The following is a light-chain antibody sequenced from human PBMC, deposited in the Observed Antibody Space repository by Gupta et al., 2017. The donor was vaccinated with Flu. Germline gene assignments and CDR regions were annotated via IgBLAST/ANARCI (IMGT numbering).Light chain of an antibody. CDR1: QNINRW. CDR2: MSS. V-gene: IGKV1-5*03. J-gene: IGKJ5*01. CDR3: QQDSSYPVT. Sequence: PSTLSASVGGRVTITCRASQNINRWVAWYQRKPGKAPNLLIYMSSSLHSGVPSRFSGSGSGTEFTLTISSLQPEDSATYCCQQDSSYPVTFGQGTLVEIE.